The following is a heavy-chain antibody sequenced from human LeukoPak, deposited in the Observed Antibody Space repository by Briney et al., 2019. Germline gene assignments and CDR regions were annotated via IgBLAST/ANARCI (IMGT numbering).Heavy chain of an antibody. J-gene: IGHJ4*02. D-gene: IGHD3-10*01. V-gene: IGHV4-39*07. CDR1: GGSISSSSYY. CDR2: IYYSGST. Sequence: SETLSLTCTVSGGSISSSSYYWGWIRQPPGKGLEWIGSIYYSGSTYYNTSLKSGVTISVDTSKNQFSLKLSSVTAADTAVYYCARVGWFGELLYHFDYWGQGTLVTVSS. CDR3: ARVGWFGELLYHFDY.